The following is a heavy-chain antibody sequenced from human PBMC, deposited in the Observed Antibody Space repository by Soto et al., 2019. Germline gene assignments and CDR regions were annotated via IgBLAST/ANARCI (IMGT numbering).Heavy chain of an antibody. V-gene: IGHV3-9*01. CDR2: ISWNSGTI. Sequence: EVPLVESGGGLVQPGRALRLSCAASGFTFDDYAMHWVRLAPGKGLEWVSGISWNSGTIAYADSVKGLFTVSRDSAKNSVYLPVNSLRSEDTALYYCAKDFHSDLIILGGDYWGQGTLVSVSS. CDR1: GFTFDDYA. CDR3: AKDFHSDLIILGGDY. J-gene: IGHJ4*02. D-gene: IGHD1-26*01.